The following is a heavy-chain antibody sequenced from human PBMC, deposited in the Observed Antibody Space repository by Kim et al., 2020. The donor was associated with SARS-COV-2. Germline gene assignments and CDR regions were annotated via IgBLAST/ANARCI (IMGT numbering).Heavy chain of an antibody. V-gene: IGHV1-69*13. D-gene: IGHD5-18*01. CDR3: ARDDVDTAMVREGYYYYYGMDV. CDR1: GGTFSSYA. CDR2: IIPIFGTA. J-gene: IGHJ6*02. Sequence: SVKVSCKASGGTFSSYAISWVRQAPGQGLEWMGGIIPIFGTANYAQKFQGRVTITADESTSTAYMELSSLRSEDTAVYYCARDDVDTAMVREGYYYYYGMDVWGQGTTVTVSS.